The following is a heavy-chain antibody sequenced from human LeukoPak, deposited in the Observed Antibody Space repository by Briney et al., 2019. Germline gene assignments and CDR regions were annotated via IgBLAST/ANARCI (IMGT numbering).Heavy chain of an antibody. CDR3: AKEAYGDYGYYYCYAMDV. J-gene: IGHJ6*02. Sequence: GGSLRLSCAASGLSSSIYGMIWVREAPGKGLEWVSSIGVGVGTAYYAGSVNDRFTSSRDHSKNTLYMQMNRLRAEDTAVYYCAKEAYGDYGYYYCYAMDVWGQGTTVTVSS. V-gene: IGHV3-23*01. CDR1: GLSSSIYG. CDR2: IGVGVGTA. D-gene: IGHD4-17*01.